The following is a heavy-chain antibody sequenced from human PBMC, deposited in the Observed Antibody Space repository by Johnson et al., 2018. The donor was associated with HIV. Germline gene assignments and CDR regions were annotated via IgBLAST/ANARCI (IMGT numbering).Heavy chain of an antibody. Sequence: VQLVESGGGLIQPGRSLRLSCAASGFTFSSYAMHWVRQAPGKGLEWVAVISYDGTSKYQADSVKGRFTISRDNSKNTLYLQMNSLRAEDTAVYYCAGGYGSGSCDAFDIWGQGTMVTVSS. CDR2: ISYDGTSK. D-gene: IGHD3-10*01. CDR1: GFTFSSYA. V-gene: IGHV3-30*04. CDR3: AGGYGSGSCDAFDI. J-gene: IGHJ3*02.